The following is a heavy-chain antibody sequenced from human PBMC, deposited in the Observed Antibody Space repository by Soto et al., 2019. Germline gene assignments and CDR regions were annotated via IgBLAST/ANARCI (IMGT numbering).Heavy chain of an antibody. Sequence: VQLQESGPGLVRPSETLSLTCGVSGGYITSYYWSWIRQSPGKGLEWIGYIYYTGTTYYNPSLKRRVTISVDTSRTQFSLNLSSVTAPDTVAYFCARVPFGDFVDQWGQGTLVTVSS. V-gene: IGHV4-59*01. D-gene: IGHD4-17*01. CDR1: GGYITSYY. CDR3: ARVPFGDFVDQ. J-gene: IGHJ4*02. CDR2: IYYTGTT.